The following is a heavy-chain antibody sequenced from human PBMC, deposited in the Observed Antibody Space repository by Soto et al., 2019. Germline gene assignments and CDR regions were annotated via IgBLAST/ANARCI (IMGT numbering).Heavy chain of an antibody. J-gene: IGHJ5*02. CDR2: INTYNGNT. Sequence: QVQLVQSGAEVKKPGASVKVSCKASGYTFTNYGISWVRQAPGQGLEWMGWINTYNGNTNHAQKLQGRVTMTTDTSTSTAYMELRSLRSDDTAVYYCARGVGSGTYYNQYNWFDPWAQGTLVTVSS. D-gene: IGHD3-10*01. V-gene: IGHV1-18*01. CDR3: ARGVGSGTYYNQYNWFDP. CDR1: GYTFTNYG.